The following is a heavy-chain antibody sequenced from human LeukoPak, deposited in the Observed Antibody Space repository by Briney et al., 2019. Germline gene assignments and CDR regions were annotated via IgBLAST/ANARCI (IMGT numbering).Heavy chain of an antibody. CDR1: GFTFSSYA. J-gene: IGHJ4*02. D-gene: IGHD3-3*01. CDR3: AKGSDLWSGYLSYDY. V-gene: IGHV3-23*01. Sequence: GGSLRLSCAASGFTFSSYATSWVRQAPGKGLEWVSAISGSGGSTYYADSVKGRFTISRDNSKNTLYLQMSSLRAEDTAVYYCAKGSDLWSGYLSYDYWGQGTLVTVSS. CDR2: ISGSGGST.